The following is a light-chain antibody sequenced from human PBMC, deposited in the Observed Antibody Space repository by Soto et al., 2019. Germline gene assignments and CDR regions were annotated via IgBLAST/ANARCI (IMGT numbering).Light chain of an antibody. CDR1: SSDVGGYNF. Sequence: QSALTQPASVFGSPGQSITFSCTGTSSDVGGYNFVSWYQQRPGKAPKLMIYEVSSRPSGVSNRLSGSKSGNTASLTISGLQPEDEADYYCSSYTTSTTVVFGTGTKVTVL. CDR3: SSYTTSTTVV. CDR2: EVS. V-gene: IGLV2-14*03. J-gene: IGLJ1*01.